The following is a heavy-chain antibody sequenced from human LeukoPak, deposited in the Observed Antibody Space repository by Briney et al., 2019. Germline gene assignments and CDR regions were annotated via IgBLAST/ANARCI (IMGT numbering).Heavy chain of an antibody. J-gene: IGHJ6*04. CDR2: INHSGST. CDR3: ARGRDSTTLLRYGMDV. CDR1: GGSFSGYY. D-gene: IGHD2/OR15-2a*01. Sequence: PSETLSLTCAVYGGSFSGYYWSWVRQPPGKGLEWVGGINHSGSTNYNPSLKSRVTISVDTSKNQFSLKLSSVTAADTAVYYCARGRDSTTLLRYGMDVWGKGTTVTVSS. V-gene: IGHV4-34*01.